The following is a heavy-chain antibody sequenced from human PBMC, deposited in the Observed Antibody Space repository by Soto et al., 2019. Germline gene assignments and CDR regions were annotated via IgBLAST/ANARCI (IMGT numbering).Heavy chain of an antibody. CDR2: ISSSGSTI. D-gene: IGHD6-6*01. CDR3: AREEGSSGDGDYYYYGMDV. CDR1: GFTFSSYE. Sequence: EVQLVESGGGLVQPGGSLRLSCAASGFTFSSYEMNWVRQAPGKGLEWVSYISSSGSTIYYADSVKGRFTISRDNAKNSLCLQMNSLRAEDTAVYYCAREEGSSGDGDYYYYGMDVWGQGTTVTVSS. V-gene: IGHV3-48*03. J-gene: IGHJ6*02.